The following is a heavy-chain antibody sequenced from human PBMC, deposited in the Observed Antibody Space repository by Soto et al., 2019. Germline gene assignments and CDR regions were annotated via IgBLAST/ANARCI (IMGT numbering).Heavy chain of an antibody. CDR1: GFTFSSYA. CDR2: ISYDGSNK. D-gene: IGHD6-6*01. V-gene: IGHV3-30-3*01. J-gene: IGHJ4*02. CDR3: ARGPEYSSSSGARGE. Sequence: QVQLVESGGGVVQPGRSLRLSCAASGFTFSSYAMHWVRQAPGKGLEWVAVISYDGSNKYYADSVKGRFTISRDNSKNTLYLQMNSLRAEDTAVYYCARGPEYSSSSGARGEWGQGTLVTVSS.